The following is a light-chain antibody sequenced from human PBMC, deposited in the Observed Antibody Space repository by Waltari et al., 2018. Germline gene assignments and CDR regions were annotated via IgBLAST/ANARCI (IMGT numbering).Light chain of an antibody. CDR1: QSLLSSYGYNC. Sequence: DIELTQTPLSLPVTLGEPASISCRSSQSLLSSYGYNCLNWFLQKPGQSRQLLIYHVSNRAPGVPDRFGGSGSGTDFTLKISRVEAEDVGVYYCMQCPRTPWTFGQGTKVEI. CDR3: MQCPRTPWT. CDR2: HVS. J-gene: IGKJ1*01. V-gene: IGKV2-28*01.